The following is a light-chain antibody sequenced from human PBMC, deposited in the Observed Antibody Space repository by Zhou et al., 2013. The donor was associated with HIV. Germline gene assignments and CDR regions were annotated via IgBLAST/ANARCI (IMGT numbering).Light chain of an antibody. Sequence: EIVLTQSPATLSLSPGERATLSCRASQSVDRYLAWYQQKPGQAPRLLIFDASNRATGIPARFSGSGSGTDFTLTISSLEPEDSAVYYCQQRSNWLTIGGGTKVEIK. J-gene: IGKJ4*01. CDR3: QQRSNWLT. CDR1: QSVDRY. V-gene: IGKV3-11*01. CDR2: DAS.